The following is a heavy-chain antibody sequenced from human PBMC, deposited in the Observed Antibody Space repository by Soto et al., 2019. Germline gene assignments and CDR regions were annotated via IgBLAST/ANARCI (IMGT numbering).Heavy chain of an antibody. D-gene: IGHD3-16*01. J-gene: IGHJ5*02. Sequence: QVQLQESGPGLVKPSQTLSLTCTVSGGSISSGGYYWSWIRQHPGKGLEWIGYIYYSGSTYYNPSIKSRVTISVDTSKNQFSLKLSSVTAADTAVYYCARDGAGGGWFDPWGQGTLVTVSS. CDR3: ARDGAGGGWFDP. CDR1: GGSISSGGYY. V-gene: IGHV4-31*03. CDR2: IYYSGST.